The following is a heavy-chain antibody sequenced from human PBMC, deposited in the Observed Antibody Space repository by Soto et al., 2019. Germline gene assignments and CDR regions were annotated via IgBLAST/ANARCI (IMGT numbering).Heavy chain of an antibody. D-gene: IGHD3-3*01. V-gene: IGHV2-5*01. CDR3: ATRSFANDAFDV. Sequence: QITLKASGPTLVKPTQTLTLTSTFSGFSLSTSGVGVGWIRQPPGKALEWLALIYWNDDKHYSPSLKSRLNIAKDTSKNQVVLTMTNMDPLDTATYDCATRSFANDAFDVWGQETMVTVSS. J-gene: IGHJ3*01. CDR1: GFSLSTSGVG. CDR2: IYWNDDK.